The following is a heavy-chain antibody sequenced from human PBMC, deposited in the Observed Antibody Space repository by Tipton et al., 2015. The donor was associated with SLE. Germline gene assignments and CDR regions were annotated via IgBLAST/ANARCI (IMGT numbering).Heavy chain of an antibody. J-gene: IGHJ4*02. CDR2: INHSGST. Sequence: LRLSCAVYGGSFSGYYWSWIRQPPGKGLEWIGEINHSGSTNYNPSLKSRVTISVDTSKNQFSLKLSSVTAEDTAVYYCARVLDVLDYWGQGTLVTVSS. V-gene: IGHV4-34*01. D-gene: IGHD1-1*01. CDR1: GGSFSGYY. CDR3: ARVLDVLDY.